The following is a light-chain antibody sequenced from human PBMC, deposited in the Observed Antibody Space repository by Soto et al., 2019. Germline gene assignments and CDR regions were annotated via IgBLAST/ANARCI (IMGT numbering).Light chain of an antibody. Sequence: EIVLTQSPGTLSLSPGERSTLSWRASQSVRNNYLAWYQQRPGQAPRLLIYAASSRATGIPDRFSGSGSGTDFTLTISRLEPEDFAVYYCQQYGTSPRTFGQGTKVDIK. CDR1: QSVRNNY. CDR2: AAS. V-gene: IGKV3-20*01. CDR3: QQYGTSPRT. J-gene: IGKJ1*01.